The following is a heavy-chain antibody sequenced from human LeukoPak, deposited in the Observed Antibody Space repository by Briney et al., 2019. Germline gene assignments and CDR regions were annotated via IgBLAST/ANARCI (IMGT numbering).Heavy chain of an antibody. CDR3: ARESGSSSGGAKFDY. CDR2: IYYSGST. CDR1: GGSISSYY. D-gene: IGHD6-6*01. V-gene: IGHV4-59*12. J-gene: IGHJ4*02. Sequence: SETLSLTCTVSGGSISSYYWSWIRQPPGKGLEWIGYIYYSGSTNYNPSLKSRVTVSVDTSKNQFSLKLSSVTAADTAVYYCARESGSSSGGAKFDYWGQGTLVTVSS.